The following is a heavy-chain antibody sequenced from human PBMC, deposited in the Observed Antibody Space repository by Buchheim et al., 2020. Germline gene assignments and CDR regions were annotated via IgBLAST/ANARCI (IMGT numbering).Heavy chain of an antibody. CDR2: IFHSGST. D-gene: IGHD6-13*01. CDR3: ARVIAASQGYYYGMDV. CDR1: GGSISSSNW. V-gene: IGHV4-4*02. J-gene: IGHJ6*02. Sequence: QVQLQESGPGLVKPSGTLSLTCAVSGGSISSSNWCSWVRQHPGKELEWSGEIFHSGSTNYNPSLTSRLTISLVNSTKQFSIKLSSVTAADTAVYYCARVIAASQGYYYGMDVWGQGTT.